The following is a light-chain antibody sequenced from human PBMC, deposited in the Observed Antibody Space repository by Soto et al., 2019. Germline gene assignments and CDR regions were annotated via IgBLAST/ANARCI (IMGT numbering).Light chain of an antibody. CDR3: QQFNNWPAIT. V-gene: IGKV1-9*01. CDR1: QDISSY. Sequence: IQFTQSPCSLSASVVDRVTITFRASQDISSYLAWYQQKPGKAPKLLIYAASTLQSGVPSRFSGSGSGTDFTLTISSLQSEDFAVYYCQQFNNWPAITFGQGTRLEIK. J-gene: IGKJ5*01. CDR2: AAS.